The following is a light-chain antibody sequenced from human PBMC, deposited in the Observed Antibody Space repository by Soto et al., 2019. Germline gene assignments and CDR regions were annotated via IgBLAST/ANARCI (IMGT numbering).Light chain of an antibody. Sequence: QSALTQPRSVSGSPGQSVTISCTGTSSDVGVYNYVSWYQQHPGKAPQLVIYDVIKRPSGVPDRFSGSKSGNTASLTISGLQAEDEADYCCSYAGSSLWVFGGGTKLTVL. J-gene: IGLJ3*02. V-gene: IGLV2-11*01. CDR1: SSDVGVYNY. CDR3: CSYAGSSLWV. CDR2: DVI.